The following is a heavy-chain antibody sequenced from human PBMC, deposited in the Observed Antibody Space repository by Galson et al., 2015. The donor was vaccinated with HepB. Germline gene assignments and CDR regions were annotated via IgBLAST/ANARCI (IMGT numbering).Heavy chain of an antibody. V-gene: IGHV1-18*01. CDR2: INTYNGNT. D-gene: IGHD3-3*01. CDR1: GYTFSNHG. Sequence: SVKVSCKASGYTFSNHGITWVRQAPGQGFEWMGWINTYNGNTNYAQEFQGRATMTTDTSTTTAYMELRSLRSDDTAVYYCARDYPSDNSDFWSGYYTYYSGMDVWGQGTTVTVSS. CDR3: ARDYPSDNSDFWSGYYTYYSGMDV. J-gene: IGHJ6*02.